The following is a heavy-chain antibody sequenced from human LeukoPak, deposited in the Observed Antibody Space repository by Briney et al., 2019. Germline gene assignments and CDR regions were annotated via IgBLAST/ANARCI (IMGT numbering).Heavy chain of an antibody. V-gene: IGHV3-21*01. CDR1: GFTFSSYS. Sequence: GGSLRLSCAASGFTFSSYSMNWVRQAPGKGLEWVSSISSSSSYIYYADSVKGRFTISRDNAKNSLYLQMNSLRAEDTAVYYCARDPRLSYYDSSGYSVYFDYWGQGTLVTVSS. J-gene: IGHJ4*02. D-gene: IGHD3-22*01. CDR3: ARDPRLSYYDSSGYSVYFDY. CDR2: ISSSSSYI.